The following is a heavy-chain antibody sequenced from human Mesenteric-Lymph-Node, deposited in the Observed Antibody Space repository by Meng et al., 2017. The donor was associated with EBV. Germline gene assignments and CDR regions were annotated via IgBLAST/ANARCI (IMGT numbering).Heavy chain of an antibody. Sequence: QLQLLESGPGLVKPSXXXXRTCTVSGGSIRSSPYYWSWIRQPPGKGLEWIGSISYSGSTYQSPTLKSRVTISGDSSKNQFSLKLSAVTAADTAVYYCTRVITGSQSDQWGQGTLGTVSS. CDR3: TRVITGSQSDQ. CDR1: GGSIRSSPYY. CDR2: ISYSGST. V-gene: IGHV4-39*01. J-gene: IGHJ4*02. D-gene: IGHD1-26*01.